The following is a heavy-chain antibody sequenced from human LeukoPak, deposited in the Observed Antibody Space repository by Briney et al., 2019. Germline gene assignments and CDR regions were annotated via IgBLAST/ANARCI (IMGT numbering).Heavy chain of an antibody. CDR1: AFTFSNYW. Sequence: QPGGSLGLSCAASAFTFSNYWMSWVRQAPGKGLEWVANIKEDGSEINYVDSVKGRFTISRDNAKNSLYLQMNSLRVDDTAVYYCARDRGYSTFDYWGQGTLVTVSS. CDR3: ARDRGYSTFDY. V-gene: IGHV3-7*01. D-gene: IGHD4-23*01. J-gene: IGHJ4*02. CDR2: IKEDGSEI.